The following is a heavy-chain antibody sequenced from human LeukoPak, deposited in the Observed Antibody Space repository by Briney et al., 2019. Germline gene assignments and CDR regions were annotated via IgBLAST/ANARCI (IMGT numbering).Heavy chain of an antibody. CDR1: GFSLSDYA. CDR3: AKGKINHEGAFDI. CDR2: FIESFSGSGGRT. V-gene: IGHV3-23*01. Sequence: PGGSLRLSCAASGFSLSDYATSWVRQAPGKGLGWVSGFIESFSGSGGRTHSEDSVKGRCPISRDNSKKMLYLQMNRLRGDTTAVYFCAKGKINHEGAFDIWGQGKLVTVSS. J-gene: IGHJ3*02.